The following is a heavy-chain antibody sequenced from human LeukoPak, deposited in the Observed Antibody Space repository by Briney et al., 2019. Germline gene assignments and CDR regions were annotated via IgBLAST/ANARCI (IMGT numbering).Heavy chain of an antibody. D-gene: IGHD4-23*01. V-gene: IGHV3-21*01. CDR2: ISSSSSYI. J-gene: IGHJ4*02. CDR3: ARALIDGNTPFDY. CDR1: GFTFSSYS. Sequence: GGSLRLSCAASGFTFSSYSMNWVRQAPGKGLEWVSSISSSSSYIYYADSVKGRFTISRDNAKNSLYPQMNSLRAEDTAVYYCARALIDGNTPFDYWGQGTLVTVSS.